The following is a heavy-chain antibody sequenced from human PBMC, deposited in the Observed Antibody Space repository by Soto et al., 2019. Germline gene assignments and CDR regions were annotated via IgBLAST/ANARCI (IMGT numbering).Heavy chain of an antibody. CDR1: GYSFTSYW. CDR3: ARHLSKVAGAKLSIYDYGMDV. Sequence: GESLKISCKGSGYSFTSYWIVWVRQMPGKGLEWMGIIYPGDSDTRYSPSFQDPVPISADKSINPAYQQWSSLKASDAAMYYWARHLSKVAGAKLSIYDYGMDVWGQGTPVTVSS. V-gene: IGHV5-51*01. CDR2: IYPGDSDT. J-gene: IGHJ6*02. D-gene: IGHD6-13*01.